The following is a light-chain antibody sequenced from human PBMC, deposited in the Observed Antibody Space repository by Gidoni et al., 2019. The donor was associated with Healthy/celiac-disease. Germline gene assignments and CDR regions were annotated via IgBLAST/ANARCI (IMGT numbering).Light chain of an antibody. CDR3: QQYNSKVYT. CDR2: KAS. J-gene: IGKJ2*01. CDR1: QSISSW. Sequence: DIQMTQSPSTLSASVGDRVTITCRASQSISSWLAWYQQKPGKAPKLLIYKASSLESGVPSRFSGSGSGTEFTLTISSLQPDDFATYYCQQYNSKVYTFXXXTKLEIK. V-gene: IGKV1-5*03.